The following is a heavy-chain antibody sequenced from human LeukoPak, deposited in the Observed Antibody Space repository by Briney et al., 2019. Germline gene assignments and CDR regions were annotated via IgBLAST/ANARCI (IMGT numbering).Heavy chain of an antibody. J-gene: IGHJ4*02. CDR1: GGSITNNY. Sequence: SETLSLTCTVSGGSITNNYWAWIRQPPGKGLEWIGYTHDSGNSSYNPSLRSRVTISIDTSKNQFSLKLTSVTAADTAVYYCARDRSAAPADYWGQGTLVTVSS. D-gene: IGHD6-13*01. V-gene: IGHV4-59*13. CDR3: ARDRSAAPADY. CDR2: THDSGNS.